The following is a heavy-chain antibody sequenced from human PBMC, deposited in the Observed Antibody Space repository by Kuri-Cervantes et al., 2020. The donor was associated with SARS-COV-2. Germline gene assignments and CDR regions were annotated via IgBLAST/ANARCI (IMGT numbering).Heavy chain of an antibody. V-gene: IGHV4-61*08. Sequence: SETLSLTCTVFGGSVSTTDYYWAWIRQPPGKGLEWIGYIYYSGSINYNPSLKSRVTISVDTSKNQFSLKLSSVTAADTAVYYCARVSRPYYFDYGGQGTLVTVSS. CDR1: GGSVSTTDYY. J-gene: IGHJ4*02. CDR3: ARVSRPYYFDY. CDR2: IYYSGSI.